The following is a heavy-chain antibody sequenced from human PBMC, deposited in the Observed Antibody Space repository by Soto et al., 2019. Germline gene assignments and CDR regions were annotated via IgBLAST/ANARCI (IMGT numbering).Heavy chain of an antibody. D-gene: IGHD2-15*01. CDR1: GYTFTSYD. CDR3: ARGKYCSGGSCYLKGADY. Sequence: QVQLVQSGAEVKKPGASVKVSCKASGYTFTSYDINWVRQATGQGLEWMGWMNPNSGNTGYAQKFQGRVTMTRNTSISTADMELSSLRSEDTAVYYCARGKYCSGGSCYLKGADYWGQGTLVTVSS. J-gene: IGHJ4*02. CDR2: MNPNSGNT. V-gene: IGHV1-8*01.